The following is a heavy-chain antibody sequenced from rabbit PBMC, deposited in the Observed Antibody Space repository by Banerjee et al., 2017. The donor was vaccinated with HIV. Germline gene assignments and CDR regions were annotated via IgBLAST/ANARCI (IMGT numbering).Heavy chain of an antibody. CDR2: IDAGSSGST. D-gene: IGHD6-1*01. J-gene: IGHJ4*01. Sequence: QEQLVESGGGLVQPGGSLKLSCKASGFDFSSYGVSWVRQAPGKGLEWIACIDAGSSGSTYYASWAKGRFTISKTSSTTVTLQMTSLTAADTATYFCARDPAGDGYARFNLWGPGTLVTVS. CDR3: ARDPAGDGYARFNL. CDR1: GFDFSSYG. V-gene: IGHV1S45*01.